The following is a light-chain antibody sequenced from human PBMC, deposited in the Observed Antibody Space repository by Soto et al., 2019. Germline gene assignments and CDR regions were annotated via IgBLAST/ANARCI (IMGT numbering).Light chain of an antibody. Sequence: QPVLTQPPSVSGAPGQRVTISCTGSSSNIGAGYDVHWYQQLPGTAPKLLIYGNINRPSGVPDRFSGSKSGTSASLAITGLQAEDEADYYCQSYASSLSGSVFGGGTQLTVL. J-gene: IGLJ2*01. CDR3: QSYASSLSGSV. V-gene: IGLV1-40*01. CDR2: GNI. CDR1: SSNIGAGYD.